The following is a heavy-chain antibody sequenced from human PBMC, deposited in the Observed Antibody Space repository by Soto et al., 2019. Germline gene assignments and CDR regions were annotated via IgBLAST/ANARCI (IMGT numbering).Heavy chain of an antibody. CDR1: GFTFSDYY. CDR3: ARDRAEYSSSDNWFDP. V-gene: IGHV3-11*01. Sequence: GGSLRLSCAASGFTFSDYYMSWIHQAPGKGLEWVSYISSSGSTIYYADSVKGRFTISRDNAKNSLYLQMNSLRAEDTAVYYCARDRAEYSSSDNWFDPWGQGTLVTVSS. D-gene: IGHD6-6*01. J-gene: IGHJ5*02. CDR2: ISSSGSTI.